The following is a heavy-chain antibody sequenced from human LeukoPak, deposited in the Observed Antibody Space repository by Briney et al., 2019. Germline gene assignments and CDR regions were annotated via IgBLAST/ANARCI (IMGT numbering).Heavy chain of an antibody. Sequence: SETLSLTCTVSGGSISSSSYYWGWIRQPPGKGLEWIGSIYYSGSTYYNPSLKSRVTISVDTSKNQFSLKLSSVTAADTAVYYCARHGGQYRGQNSAPVGQLTIWGQGTMVTVSS. CDR3: ARHGGQYRGQNSAPVGQLTI. CDR1: GGSISSSSYY. V-gene: IGHV4-39*01. CDR2: IYYSGST. D-gene: IGHD3-10*01. J-gene: IGHJ3*02.